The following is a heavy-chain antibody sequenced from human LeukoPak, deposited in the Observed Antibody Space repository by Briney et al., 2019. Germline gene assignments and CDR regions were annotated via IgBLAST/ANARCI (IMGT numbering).Heavy chain of an antibody. J-gene: IGHJ4*02. V-gene: IGHV3-21*01. CDR1: GFTFSSYS. Sequence: GGSLRLSCAASGFTFSSYSMNWVRQAPGKGLEWVSSISSSSSYIYYADSVKGRFTISRDNAKNSLYLQMNSLRAEDTAVYYCARDHCSSTSCYTGTFDYWGQGTLVTVSS. CDR2: ISSSSSYI. CDR3: ARDHCSSTSCYTGTFDY. D-gene: IGHD2-2*02.